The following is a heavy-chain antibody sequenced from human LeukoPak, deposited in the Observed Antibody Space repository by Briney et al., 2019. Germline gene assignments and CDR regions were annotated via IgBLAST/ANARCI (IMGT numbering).Heavy chain of an antibody. J-gene: IGHJ4*02. Sequence: SETLSLTCAVYGGSFSGYYWSWIRQPPGKGLEWIGEINHSGSTNYNPSLKSRVTISVDTSKNQFSLKLSSVTAADPAVYYCARQGRDGYKITPLTYGGQGPLVTVS. D-gene: IGHD5-24*01. V-gene: IGHV4-34*01. CDR1: GGSFSGYY. CDR3: ARQGRDGYKITPLTY. CDR2: INHSGST.